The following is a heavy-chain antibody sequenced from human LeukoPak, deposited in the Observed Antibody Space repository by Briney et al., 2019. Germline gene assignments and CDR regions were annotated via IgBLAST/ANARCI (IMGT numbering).Heavy chain of an antibody. CDR2: ISGSGGST. J-gene: IGHJ3*02. CDR1: GFTFSSYA. CDR3: AKDPRMTTATVTTDAFDI. V-gene: IGHV3-23*01. Sequence: GGSLRLSCAVSGFTFSSYAMRWVRQAPRKGLEWVSAISGSGGSTFYTDSVKGRFTISRDNSQNTLYLQMNSLRAEDTAVYYCAKDPRMTTATVTTDAFDIWGQGTMVTVSS. D-gene: IGHD4-17*01.